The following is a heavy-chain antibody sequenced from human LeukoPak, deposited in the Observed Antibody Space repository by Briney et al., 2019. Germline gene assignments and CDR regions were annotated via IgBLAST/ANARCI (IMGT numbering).Heavy chain of an antibody. CDR3: ARQASVARGILYYYYGMDV. Sequence: SETLSLTCIVSGGSITSDYWSWIRQPPGKGLEWIGYIYYSGSSDYNPSLRSRVTISVDTPKNQFSLKLTSVTAADTAVYYCARQASVARGILYYYYGMDVWGQGTTVTVSS. J-gene: IGHJ6*02. CDR2: IYYSGSS. D-gene: IGHD3-10*01. V-gene: IGHV4-59*08. CDR1: GGSITSDY.